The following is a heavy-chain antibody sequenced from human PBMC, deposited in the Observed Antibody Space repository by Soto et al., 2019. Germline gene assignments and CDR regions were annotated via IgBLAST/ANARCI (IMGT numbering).Heavy chain of an antibody. CDR3: ARGGADLATIGSFDY. V-gene: IGHV1-46*01. CDR1: GYTFTNYY. D-gene: IGHD3-16*01. J-gene: IGHJ4*02. CDR2: IHYSGATP. Sequence: ASVKVSCKASGYTFTNYYMHWVRQAPGQGLEWIGVIHYSGATPTYAQKFQGRVTMARDTSTSNVYVELSSLTSEDTAVYYCARGGADLATIGSFDYCGQGILVTVSS.